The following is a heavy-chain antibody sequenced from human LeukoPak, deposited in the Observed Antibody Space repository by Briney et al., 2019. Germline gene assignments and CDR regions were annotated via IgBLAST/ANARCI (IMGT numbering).Heavy chain of an antibody. V-gene: IGHV3-21*01. CDR1: GFTFSSYS. J-gene: IGHJ4*02. CDR2: ISSSSSYI. D-gene: IGHD6-13*01. Sequence: GGSLRLSCAASGFTFSSYSMHWVRQAPGKGLEWVSSISSSSSYIYYADSVKGRFTISRDNAKNSLYLQMNSLRAEDTAVYYCARDFRSGRAAAGTLGYWGQGTLVTVSS. CDR3: ARDFRSGRAAAGTLGY.